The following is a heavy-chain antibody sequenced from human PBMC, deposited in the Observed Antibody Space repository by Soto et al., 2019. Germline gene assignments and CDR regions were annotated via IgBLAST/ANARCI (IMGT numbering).Heavy chain of an antibody. CDR3: ARGALPYGVTIFGVVRNYYGMDV. V-gene: IGHV1-8*01. D-gene: IGHD3-3*01. Sequence: AAVKVSCKASGYTFTRYDINWVRQATGQGLEWMGWMNPNRGNTGYAQKFQGRVTMTRNTSISTAYMDMSSLRSEDTAVYYCARGALPYGVTIFGVVRNYYGMDVWGQGTTVTVSS. J-gene: IGHJ6*02. CDR1: GYTFTRYD. CDR2: MNPNRGNT.